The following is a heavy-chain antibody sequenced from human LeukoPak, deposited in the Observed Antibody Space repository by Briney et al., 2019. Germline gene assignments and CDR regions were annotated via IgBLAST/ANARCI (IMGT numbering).Heavy chain of an antibody. CDR2: IHGGGGS. J-gene: IGHJ4*02. V-gene: IGHV3-53*01. CDR3: ARDRLHYVEYEKTFDY. Sequence: GGSLRLSCAASGFTVSDNYINWVRQAPGKRLEWVSAIHGGGGSYYADSVKGRFTISRDNAKNSLYLQMSSLRAEGTAVYYCARDRLHYVEYEKTFDYWGQGTLVTVSS. D-gene: IGHD4-17*01. CDR1: GFTVSDNY.